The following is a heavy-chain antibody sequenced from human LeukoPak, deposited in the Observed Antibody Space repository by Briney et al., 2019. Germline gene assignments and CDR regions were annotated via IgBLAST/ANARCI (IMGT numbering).Heavy chain of an antibody. Sequence: GGSLRLSCAASGFTFSSYAMHWVRQAPGKGLEWVAVISYDGSNKYYADSVKGRFTISGDNSKNTLYLQMNSLRAEDTAVYYCARVRGKGHMVRAHAFDIWGQGTMVTVSS. V-gene: IGHV3-30-3*01. J-gene: IGHJ3*02. CDR3: ARVRGKGHMVRAHAFDI. CDR1: GFTFSSYA. CDR2: ISYDGSNK. D-gene: IGHD3-10*01.